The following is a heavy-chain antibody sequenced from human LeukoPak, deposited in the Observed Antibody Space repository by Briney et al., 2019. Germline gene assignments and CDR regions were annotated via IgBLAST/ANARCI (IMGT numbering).Heavy chain of an antibody. J-gene: IGHJ5*02. CDR3: ARGLLGYCSSTSCYKPANWFDP. V-gene: IGHV1-2*02. Sequence: ASVEVSCKASGYTFTGYYMHWVRQAPGQGLEWMGWINPNSGGTNYAQKFQGRVTMTRDTSISTAYMELSRLRSDDTAVYYCARGLLGYCSSTSCYKPANWFDPWGQGTLVTVSS. D-gene: IGHD2-2*02. CDR2: INPNSGGT. CDR1: GYTFTGYY.